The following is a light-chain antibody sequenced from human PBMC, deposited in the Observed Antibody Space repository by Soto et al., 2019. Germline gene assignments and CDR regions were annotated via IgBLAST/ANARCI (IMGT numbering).Light chain of an antibody. CDR1: QSISNH. V-gene: IGKV3-15*01. CDR2: GAS. CDR3: QQFNNWPRT. J-gene: IGKJ1*01. Sequence: EIVMTQSPATLSVSPGERATLSCRASQSISNHLAWYQQKPGQAPRLLISGASTRATGIPVRFSGSGSGTEFTLTISSLQSEDFAVYYCQQFNNWPRTFGQGTKVEIQ.